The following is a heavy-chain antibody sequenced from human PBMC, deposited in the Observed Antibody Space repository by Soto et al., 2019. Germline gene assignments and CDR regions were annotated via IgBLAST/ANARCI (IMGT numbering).Heavy chain of an antibody. Sequence: PSETLSLTCTVAGVSSASSSYYWSWIRQPPGKGLEWIGTVYYSGNTFYNTSLESRLTISIDRAKSQFSLRLTSVTASDTAIYYCARLGAFYQSLDPWGQGTLVTVSS. CDR1: GVSSASSSYY. V-gene: IGHV4-39*01. D-gene: IGHD3-3*02. CDR3: ARLGAFYQSLDP. J-gene: IGHJ5*02. CDR2: VYYSGNT.